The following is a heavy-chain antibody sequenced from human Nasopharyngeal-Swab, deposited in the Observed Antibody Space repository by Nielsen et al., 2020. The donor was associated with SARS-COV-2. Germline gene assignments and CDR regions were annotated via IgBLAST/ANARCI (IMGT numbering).Heavy chain of an antibody. J-gene: IGHJ4*02. Sequence: SETLSLTCTVSGGSISSGGYYWSWIRQHPGKGLEWIGYIYYSGSTYYNPSLKSRVTISVDTSKNQFSLKLSSVTAADTAVYYCARANRSGIFGVVLNFGYWGQGTLVTVSS. CDR2: IYYSGST. D-gene: IGHD3-3*01. CDR1: GGSISSGGYY. V-gene: IGHV4-31*03. CDR3: ARANRSGIFGVVLNFGY.